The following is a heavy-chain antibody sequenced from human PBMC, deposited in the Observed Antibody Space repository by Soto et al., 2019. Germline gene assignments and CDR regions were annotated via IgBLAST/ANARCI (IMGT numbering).Heavy chain of an antibody. V-gene: IGHV3-30*18. Sequence: PGGSLRLSCAASGFTFSSYGMHWVRQAPGKGLEWVAVISYDGSNKYYADSVKGRFTISRDNSKNTLYLQMNSLRAEDTAVYYCAKGYSSSWYYFDYWGQGTLVTVSS. D-gene: IGHD6-13*01. CDR3: AKGYSSSWYYFDY. CDR2: ISYDGSNK. J-gene: IGHJ4*02. CDR1: GFTFSSYG.